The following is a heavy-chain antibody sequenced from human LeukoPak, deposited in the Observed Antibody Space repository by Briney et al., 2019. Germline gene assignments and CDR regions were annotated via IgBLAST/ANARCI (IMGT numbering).Heavy chain of an antibody. J-gene: IGHJ4*02. V-gene: IGHV3-66*01. D-gene: IGHD3-9*01. Sequence: PGGSLRLSCAASGFTVSSNFMSWVRQAPGKGLEWVSVIYSGGSSYYADSVKGRFTISRDNSKNTLYLQMNSLRVEDTAVYYCALGLVTDYWGQGTLVTVSS. CDR3: ALGLVTDY. CDR2: IYSGGSS. CDR1: GFTVSSNF.